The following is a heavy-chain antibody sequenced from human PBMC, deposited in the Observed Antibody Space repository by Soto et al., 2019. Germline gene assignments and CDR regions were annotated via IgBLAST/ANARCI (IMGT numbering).Heavy chain of an antibody. V-gene: IGHV1-8*01. CDR2: MNAKSGDT. Sequence: QAHLEQSGAEVKRPGASVKVSCKASGYTFSDFDITWLRQASGQGPESMGWMNAKSGDTFFAQRFQGKFNMTWDTALSTAYMEVGSLTSDDTAMYYCARGNPFNYAGFDVWGQGTTVAVSS. CDR1: GYTFSDFD. D-gene: IGHD3-16*01. J-gene: IGHJ6*02. CDR3: ARGNPFNYAGFDV.